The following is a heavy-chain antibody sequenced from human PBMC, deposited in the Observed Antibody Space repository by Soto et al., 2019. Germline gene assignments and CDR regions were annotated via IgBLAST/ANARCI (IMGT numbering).Heavy chain of an antibody. J-gene: IGHJ5*01. CDR3: TRQLITVPNWFDS. Sequence: SDTLSLTSTVTGDSIRAPSYFWAGIRQPPGKGLEWIGSIYNNGGTYYNPSLRSQVTISVDTSENQFSLTLRSVTAADTALYYCTRQLITVPNWFDSWGQGTLVTVS. CDR1: GDSIRAPSYF. V-gene: IGHV4-39*01. CDR2: IYNNGGT. D-gene: IGHD3-22*01.